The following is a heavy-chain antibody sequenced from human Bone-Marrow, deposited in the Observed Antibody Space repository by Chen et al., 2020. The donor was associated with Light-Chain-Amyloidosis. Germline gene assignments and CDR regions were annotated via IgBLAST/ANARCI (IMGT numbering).Heavy chain of an antibody. D-gene: IGHD2-8*02. Sequence: QVQLLESGPGLVRPSQTLSLTCSVSGGSINSGDYYWTWIRQPPGKGLEWIGYIYSSGSVYYNPSLKSRVSLSLDTSNNLFSLRLTSVTAADTAVYYCARGTGPANEYFDCWGQGTLVTVSS. V-gene: IGHV4-30-4*01. CDR3: ARGTGPANEYFDC. CDR2: IYSSGSV. J-gene: IGHJ4*02. CDR1: GGSINSGDYY.